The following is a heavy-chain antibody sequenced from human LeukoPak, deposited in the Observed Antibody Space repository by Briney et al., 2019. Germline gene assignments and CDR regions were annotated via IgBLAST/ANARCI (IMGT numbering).Heavy chain of an antibody. J-gene: IGHJ5*02. Sequence: SETLSLTCTVSGGSISSGSYYWSWIRQPAGKGLEWIGRIYTSGSTNYNPSLKSRVTISVDTSKNQFSLKLSSVTAADTAVYYCARDTPYNWFDPWGQGTLVTVSS. CDR2: IYTSGST. CDR3: ARDTPYNWFDP. V-gene: IGHV4-61*02. CDR1: GGSISSGSYY.